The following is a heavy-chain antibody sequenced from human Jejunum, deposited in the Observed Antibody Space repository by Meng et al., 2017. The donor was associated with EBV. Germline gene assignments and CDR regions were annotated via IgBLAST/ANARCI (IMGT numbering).Heavy chain of an antibody. CDR1: GYTFSRYA. CDR3: ASDISTATFGY. J-gene: IGHJ4*02. D-gene: IGHD2-21*02. Sequence: QVQLVQSGSEWKKPGASVKVSCKASGYTFSRYAMNWVRQAPGQGLEWMGWINTRTGNPAYAQGFTGRFVFSLDTSVSTAYLQISSLKAEDTAVYYCASDISTATFGYWGQGTLVTVSS. CDR2: INTRTGNP. V-gene: IGHV7-4-1*02.